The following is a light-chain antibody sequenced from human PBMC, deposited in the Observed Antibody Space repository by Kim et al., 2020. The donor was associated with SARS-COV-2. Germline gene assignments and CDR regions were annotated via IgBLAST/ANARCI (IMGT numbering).Light chain of an antibody. V-gene: IGKV3-20*01. CDR2: AAS. CDR1: EIVPASS. CDR3: QHCGSSLWT. Sequence: PAETATLSCRASEIVPASSVAWYQQKPGQAPRLLIYAASSRATGVPDRSSGSGFGTDFTLTISRLEPEDFAVYYCQHCGSSLWTFGQGTKVDIK. J-gene: IGKJ1*01.